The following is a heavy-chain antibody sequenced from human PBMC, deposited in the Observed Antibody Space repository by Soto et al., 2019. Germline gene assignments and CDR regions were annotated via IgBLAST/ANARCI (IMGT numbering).Heavy chain of an antibody. Sequence: GASVKVSCKASGYTFTSYYMHWVRQAPGQGLEWMGIINPSGGSTSYAQKFQGRVTMTRDTSTSTVYMELSSLRSEDTAVYYCARELRAPSQNGSGSYKYYYYGMDVWGQGTTVT. D-gene: IGHD3-10*01. CDR3: ARELRAPSQNGSGSYKYYYYGMDV. J-gene: IGHJ6*02. CDR2: INPSGGST. V-gene: IGHV1-46*03. CDR1: GYTFTSYY.